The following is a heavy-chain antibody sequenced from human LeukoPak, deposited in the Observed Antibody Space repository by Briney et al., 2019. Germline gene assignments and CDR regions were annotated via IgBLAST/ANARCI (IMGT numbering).Heavy chain of an antibody. CDR1: GFTFSSYW. J-gene: IGHJ6*02. CDR3: AKYSSGWYFYYYYGMDV. CDR2: ISGSGGST. Sequence: GGSLRLSCAASGFTFSSYWMSWVRQAPGKGLEWVSAISGSGGSTYYADSVKGRFTISRDNSKNTLYLQMNSLRAEDTAVYYCAKYSSGWYFYYYYGMDVWGQGTTVTVSS. D-gene: IGHD6-19*01. V-gene: IGHV3-23*01.